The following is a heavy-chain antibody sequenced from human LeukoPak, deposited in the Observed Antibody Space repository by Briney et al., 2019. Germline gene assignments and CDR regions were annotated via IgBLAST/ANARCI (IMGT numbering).Heavy chain of an antibody. CDR2: ISGGSSYI. Sequence: VWALTLSSPDSPHTLILNSLNGVRHTPGRGLESISSISGGSSYIYYADSVKGRFTISRDSAKNSLFLQMNSLRAEDTAVYYCARVGYSSGWYGWFDPWGQGTLVTVSS. CDR1: PHTLILNS. J-gene: IGHJ5*02. D-gene: IGHD6-19*01. CDR3: ARVGYSSGWYGWFDP. V-gene: IGHV3-21*01.